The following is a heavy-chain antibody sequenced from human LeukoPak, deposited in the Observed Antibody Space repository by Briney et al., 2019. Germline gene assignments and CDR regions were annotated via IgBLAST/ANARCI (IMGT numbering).Heavy chain of an antibody. CDR3: ARDNGAIRAFYYHGMDV. Sequence: SETLSLTCAVSGGSISSRNWWSWVRQPPGKGLEWIGEIYHSGSINYNPSLKSRVTISVDKSKNQLSLRLTSVTAADTAVYYCARDNGAIRAFYYHGMDVWGQGTTVTVSS. V-gene: IGHV4-4*02. CDR1: GGSISSRNW. CDR2: IYHSGSI. J-gene: IGHJ6*02. D-gene: IGHD2-8*01.